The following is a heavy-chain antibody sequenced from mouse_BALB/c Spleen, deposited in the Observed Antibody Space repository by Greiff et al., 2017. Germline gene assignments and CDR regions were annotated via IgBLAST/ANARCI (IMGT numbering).Heavy chain of an antibody. CDR1: GYSITSDYA. V-gene: IGHV3-2*02. D-gene: IGHD2-3*01. CDR2: ISYSGST. CDR3: ARDYDGYYVFDY. Sequence: VQLQQSGPGLVKPSQSLSLTCTVTGYSITSDYAWNWIRQFPGNKLEWMGYISYSGSTSYNPSLKSRISITRDTSKNQFFLQLNSVTTEDTATYYCARDYDGYYVFDYWGQGTTLTVSS. J-gene: IGHJ2*01.